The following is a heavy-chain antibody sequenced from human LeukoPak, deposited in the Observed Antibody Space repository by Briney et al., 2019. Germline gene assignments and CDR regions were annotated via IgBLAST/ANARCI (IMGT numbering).Heavy chain of an antibody. J-gene: IGHJ2*01. D-gene: IGHD6-13*01. CDR3: ARVYYSNSYDYWYFDL. V-gene: IGHV4-59*11. Sequence: SGTLSLTCAVYGGSFSGHSWSWIRQPPGKGLEWIAYIYYSGSTNYNPSLKSRVTISVDTSKNQFSLKLSSVTAADTAVYYCARVYYSNSYDYWYFDLWGRGTLVTVSS. CDR2: IYYSGST. CDR1: GGSFSGHS.